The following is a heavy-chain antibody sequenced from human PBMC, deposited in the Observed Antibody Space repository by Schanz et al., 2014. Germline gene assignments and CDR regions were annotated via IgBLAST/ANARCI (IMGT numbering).Heavy chain of an antibody. D-gene: IGHD6-19*01. CDR1: GYTFSDYG. CDR3: ARGGYSSGWYDRDIAHFDY. Sequence: QVQLIQSGAEVKKPGASVKVSCKTSGYTFSDYGITWVRQAPGQGLEWMGWISAYNGNTNYAQKLQGRVTMTADTSTSTAYMDLRSLRSDDTAVYYCARGGYSSGWYDRDIAHFDYWGQGTLVTVSS. J-gene: IGHJ4*02. V-gene: IGHV1-18*01. CDR2: ISAYNGNT.